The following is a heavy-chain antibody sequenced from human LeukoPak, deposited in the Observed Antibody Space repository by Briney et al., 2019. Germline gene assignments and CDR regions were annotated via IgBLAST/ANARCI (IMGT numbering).Heavy chain of an antibody. V-gene: IGHV3-13*01. D-gene: IGHD4-23*01. CDR1: GFTFSSYD. CDR3: AKDKRDYGGVFDY. J-gene: IGHJ4*02. CDR2: IGTAGDT. Sequence: GGSLRLSCAASGFTFSSYDMHWVRHATGKGLEWVSAIGTAGDTYYPGSVKGRFTISRDNSKNTLYLQMNSLRAEDTAVYYCAKDKRDYGGVFDYWGQGTLVTVSS.